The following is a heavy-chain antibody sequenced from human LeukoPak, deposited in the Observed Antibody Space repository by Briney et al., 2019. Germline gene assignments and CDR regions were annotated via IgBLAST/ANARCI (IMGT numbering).Heavy chain of an antibody. J-gene: IGHJ4*02. V-gene: IGHV1-2*02. CDR3: ASRVTYISSWYGVFDFDY. CDR2: INPNSGGT. CDR1: GYTFTGYY. D-gene: IGHD6-13*01. Sequence: ASVKVSCKASGYTFTGYYMHWVRQAPGQGLEWMGWINPNSGGTNYAQKFQGRVTMTNDTSISTAYMELSRLRSDDTAVYYCASRVTYISSWYGVFDFDYWGQGTLVTVSS.